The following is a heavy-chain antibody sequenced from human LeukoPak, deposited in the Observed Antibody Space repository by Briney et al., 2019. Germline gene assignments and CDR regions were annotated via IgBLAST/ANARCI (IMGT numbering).Heavy chain of an antibody. J-gene: IGHJ4*02. V-gene: IGHV3-48*03. CDR3: ARDSYGSGWYLVSDY. Sequence: PGGSLRLSCAASGFTFSSYEMNWVRQAPGKGLEWVSYISSSGSTIYYADSVKGRFTISRDNAKNSLYLQMNSLRAEDTAVYYCARDSYGSGWYLVSDYWGQGTLVTVSS. D-gene: IGHD6-19*01. CDR2: ISSSGSTI. CDR1: GFTFSSYE.